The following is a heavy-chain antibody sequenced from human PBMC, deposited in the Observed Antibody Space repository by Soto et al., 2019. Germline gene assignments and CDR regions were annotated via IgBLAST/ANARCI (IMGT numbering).Heavy chain of an antibody. Sequence: SETLSLTCTVSGGSICSYYWSWIRQPPGKGLEWIGYIYYSGSTNYNPSLKSRVTISVDTSKNQFSLKLSSVTAADTAVYYCARIKRGIAAAGTPDYYYYGMDVWGQGTTVTVSS. V-gene: IGHV4-59*08. J-gene: IGHJ6*02. D-gene: IGHD6-13*01. CDR1: GGSICSYY. CDR2: IYYSGST. CDR3: ARIKRGIAAAGTPDYYYYGMDV.